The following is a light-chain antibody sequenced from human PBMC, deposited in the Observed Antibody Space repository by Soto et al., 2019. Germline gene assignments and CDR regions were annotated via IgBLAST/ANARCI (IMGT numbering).Light chain of an antibody. CDR2: EVT. CDR1: SSEVGGYDY. Sequence: QSALTQPASVSGSPGQSITISCTGTSSEVGGYDYVSWYQQHPGKAPKFMIYEVTNRPSGVSHRFSGSKSGNTASLTISGLQAEDEADYYCSSYTTTSTYVFGTGTNLTVL. V-gene: IGLV2-14*01. CDR3: SSYTTTSTYV. J-gene: IGLJ1*01.